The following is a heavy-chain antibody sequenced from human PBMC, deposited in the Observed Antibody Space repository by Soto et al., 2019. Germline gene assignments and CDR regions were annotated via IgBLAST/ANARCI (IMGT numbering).Heavy chain of an antibody. V-gene: IGHV1-69*13. CDR3: ASGEDTAMAPRVYYFDY. Sequence: GASVKVSCKASGGTFSSYAISWVRQAPGQGLEWMGGIIPIFGTANYAQKFQGRVTITADESTSTAYMELSSLRSEDTAVYYCASGEDTAMAPRVYYFDYWGQGTLVTVSS. CDR1: GGTFSSYA. D-gene: IGHD5-18*01. CDR2: IIPIFGTA. J-gene: IGHJ4*02.